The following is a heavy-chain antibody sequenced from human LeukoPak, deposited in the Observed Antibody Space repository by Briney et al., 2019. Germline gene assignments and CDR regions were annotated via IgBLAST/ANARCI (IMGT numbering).Heavy chain of an antibody. D-gene: IGHD2-2*01. CDR2: MNPDRGDT. J-gene: IGHJ4*02. V-gene: IGHV1-2*02. CDR3: ARDRRPFKGICSSTGCYFEY. Sequence: ASVRVSCKASGYTFTDYYIHWVRQAPGQGLEWMAWMNPDRGDTNNAQKFQGRVTMSRDTSISTVYMELSRLRPDDTAVYYCARDRRPFKGICSSTGCYFEYWGQGTLVTVSS. CDR1: GYTFTDYY.